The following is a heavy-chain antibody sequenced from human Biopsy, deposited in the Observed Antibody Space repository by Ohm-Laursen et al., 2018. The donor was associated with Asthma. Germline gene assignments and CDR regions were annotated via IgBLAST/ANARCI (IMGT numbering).Heavy chain of an antibody. D-gene: IGHD6-13*01. CDR2: INPNSGGT. CDR3: ARDAAAAGESYYYYGMDV. V-gene: IGHV1-2*04. J-gene: IGHJ6*02. Sequence: GASVKVSCKASGYTFTGYYMHWVRQAPGQGLEWMGCINPNSGGTNYAQKFQGWVTMTRDTSISTAYMELSRLRSDDTAVYYCARDAAAAGESYYYYGMDVWGQGTTVTVSS. CDR1: GYTFTGYY.